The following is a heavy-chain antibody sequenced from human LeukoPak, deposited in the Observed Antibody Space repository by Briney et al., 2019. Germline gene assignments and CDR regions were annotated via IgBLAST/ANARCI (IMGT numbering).Heavy chain of an antibody. D-gene: IGHD3-16*01. CDR1: GGSISIISYY. CDR3: ARGWGFDY. J-gene: IGHJ4*02. CDR2: IYYSGNT. Sequence: SETLSLTCTVSGGSISIISYYWGWIRQPPGKGLEWIGSIYYSGNTYYNPSLKSRVTISVDTSKNQFSLKLSSVTAADTAVYYCARGWGFDYWGQGTLVTVSS. V-gene: IGHV4-39*01.